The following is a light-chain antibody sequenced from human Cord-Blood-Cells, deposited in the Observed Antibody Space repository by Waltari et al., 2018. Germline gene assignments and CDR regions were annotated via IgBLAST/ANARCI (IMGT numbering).Light chain of an antibody. J-gene: IGKJ2*01. CDR1: QRVLYRSNNKNY. V-gene: IGKV4-1*01. CDR3: QQYYSTPSYT. CDR2: WAS. Sequence: DIVMTQSPDSLAVSLGERATINCKSSQRVLYRSNNKNYLAWYQQKPGQPPKLLIYWASTRESGVPDRFSGSGSGTDFTLTISSLQAEDVAVYYCQQYYSTPSYTFGQGTKLEIK.